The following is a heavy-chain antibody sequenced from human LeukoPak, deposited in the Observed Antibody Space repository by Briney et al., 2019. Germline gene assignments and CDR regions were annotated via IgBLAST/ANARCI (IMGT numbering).Heavy chain of an antibody. Sequence: ASAKVSCKASGDTFTSYGVSRVRQAPGPGLEGRGWISAYNGNTNYAQKLQSRVSTSTHTAKSRGHTELRRLRCDGTGVYCGGGGSYGGDGYNNYWGQGALVTVSS. V-gene: IGHV1-18*01. J-gene: IGHJ4*02. CDR3: GGGSYGGDGYNNY. CDR2: ISAYNGNT. D-gene: IGHD5-24*01. CDR1: GDTFTSYG.